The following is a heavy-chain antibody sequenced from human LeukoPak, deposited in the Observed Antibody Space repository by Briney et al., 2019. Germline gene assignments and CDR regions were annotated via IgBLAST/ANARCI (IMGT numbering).Heavy chain of an antibody. J-gene: IGHJ5*02. CDR3: ARGRYGSSWYRTRFDP. Sequence: PSETLSLTCAVYGGSFSGYYWSWIRQPPGKGLEWIGEINHSGSTNYNPSLKSRVTISVDTSKNQFSLKLSSVTAADTAVYYCARGRYGSSWYRTRFDPWGQGTLVTVSS. V-gene: IGHV4-34*01. D-gene: IGHD6-13*01. CDR1: GGSFSGYY. CDR2: INHSGST.